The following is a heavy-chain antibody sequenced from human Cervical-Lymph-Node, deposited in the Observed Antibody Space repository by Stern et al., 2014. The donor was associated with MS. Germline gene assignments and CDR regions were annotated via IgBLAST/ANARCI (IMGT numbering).Heavy chain of an antibody. Sequence: QVQLVQSGAEVKKHGASVKVSCKVSGYTLSELAMHWVRQAPGKGLEWMGGFDPEDGEIIYAQKFQGRVTMTEDTSTDTAYMELSSLRSEDTAVYYCVTDQAATGMGFDPWGQGTLVTVSS. D-gene: IGHD6-13*01. CDR3: VTDQAATGMGFDP. CDR2: FDPEDGEI. V-gene: IGHV1-24*01. CDR1: GYTLSELA. J-gene: IGHJ5*02.